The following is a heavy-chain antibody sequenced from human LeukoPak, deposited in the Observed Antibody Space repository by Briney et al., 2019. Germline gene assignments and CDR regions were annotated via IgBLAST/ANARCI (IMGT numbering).Heavy chain of an antibody. D-gene: IGHD3-22*01. Sequence: SETLSLTCAASGGSFSGYYWSWIRQPPGKGLEWIGEINHSGSTNYNPSLKSRVTISLNTSTNQFSLMQSSVTAADTAVYYCAGVPYDSSGYYGEYYFDYWGQGTLVTVSS. V-gene: IGHV4-34*01. CDR2: INHSGST. CDR1: GGSFSGYY. CDR3: AGVPYDSSGYYGEYYFDY. J-gene: IGHJ4*02.